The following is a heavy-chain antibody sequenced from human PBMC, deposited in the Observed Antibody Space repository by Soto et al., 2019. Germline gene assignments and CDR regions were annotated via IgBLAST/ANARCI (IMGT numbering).Heavy chain of an antibody. J-gene: IGHJ6*03. Sequence: EVQLVESGGGLVRAGRSLRLSCAASGFTFDVYAMHWVRQAPGKGLEWVSGISWNSGSIGYADSVKGRFTISRDNAKNSLYLHMNSLRAKDTALYYCAKDGQAAAGYYYYYYMDVWGKGTTVTVSS. V-gene: IGHV3-9*01. D-gene: IGHD6-13*01. CDR1: GFTFDVYA. CDR2: ISWNSGSI. CDR3: AKDGQAAAGYYYYYYMDV.